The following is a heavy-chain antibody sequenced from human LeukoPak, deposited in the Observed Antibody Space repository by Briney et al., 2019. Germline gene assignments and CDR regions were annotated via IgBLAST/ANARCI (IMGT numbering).Heavy chain of an antibody. CDR2: IKSKTDGGTT. CDR1: GFTFSNAW. D-gene: IGHD3-3*01. J-gene: IGHJ4*02. Sequence: GGSLRLSCAASGFTFSNAWMSWVRQAPGKGLEWVGHIKSKTDGGTTDYAAPVKGRFTISRDDSKNTLYLQMNSLKTEDTAVYYCTATYYDFWSGEFDYWGQGTLVTVSS. CDR3: TATYYDFWSGEFDY. V-gene: IGHV3-15*01.